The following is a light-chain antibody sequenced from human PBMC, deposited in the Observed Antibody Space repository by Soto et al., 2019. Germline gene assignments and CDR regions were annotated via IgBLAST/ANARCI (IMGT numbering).Light chain of an antibody. CDR1: TGAVTSGHY. J-gene: IGLJ2*01. Sequence: QTVVTQEPSLTVSPGGTVTLTCASSTGAVTSGHYPNWFQQKPGQAPRALIYSTSNKYSWTPARFSGSLLGGKAALTLSGVQPEDEAEYYCLLYYGGGVVFGGGTQLTVL. V-gene: IGLV7-43*01. CDR2: STS. CDR3: LLYYGGGVV.